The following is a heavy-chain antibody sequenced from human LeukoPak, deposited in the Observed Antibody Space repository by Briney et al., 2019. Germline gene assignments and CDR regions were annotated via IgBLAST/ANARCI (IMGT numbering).Heavy chain of an antibody. J-gene: IGHJ4*02. CDR2: FYYTGST. CDR3: TRDKAGHTDY. D-gene: IGHD6-19*01. Sequence: PSETLSLTCTVSGGSIGSYYWSWIRQPPGKGLEWIGYFYYTGSTNYNPSLKSRVTISVDTSKNQVSLRLTSVTAADTAVYYCTRDKAGHTDYWGQGTLLTVSS. CDR1: GGSIGSYY. V-gene: IGHV4-59*01.